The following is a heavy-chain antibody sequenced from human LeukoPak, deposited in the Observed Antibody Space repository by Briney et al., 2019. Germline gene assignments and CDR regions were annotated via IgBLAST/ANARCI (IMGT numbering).Heavy chain of an antibody. CDR3: TRGSLAYSYMDV. J-gene: IGHJ6*03. CDR1: GVSISSSSYY. V-gene: IGHV4-39*07. Sequence: KSSETLSLTCTVSGVSISSSSYYWGGIRQPPGKGLGWITSMYYSMNSYYNPSLTSRVTIPVDTPTNHFSLKLSSVPAADTALYYCTRGSLAYSYMDVWGKGTTVTMSS. CDR2: MYYSMNS.